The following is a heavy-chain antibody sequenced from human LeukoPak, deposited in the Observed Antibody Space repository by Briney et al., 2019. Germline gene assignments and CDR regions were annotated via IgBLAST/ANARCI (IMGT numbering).Heavy chain of an antibody. V-gene: IGHV4-38-2*02. Sequence: SETLSLTCTVSGYSISSGYYWGWIRQPPGKGREWIGSIYLSGSTYYNPSLKSRVTTSVDTSKNQFSLNLSSVSALNTAVYYCARDSMGAFYYWGQGTLVTVSS. J-gene: IGHJ4*02. CDR2: IYLSGST. CDR3: ARDSMGAFYY. CDR1: GYSISSGYY. D-gene: IGHD1-26*01.